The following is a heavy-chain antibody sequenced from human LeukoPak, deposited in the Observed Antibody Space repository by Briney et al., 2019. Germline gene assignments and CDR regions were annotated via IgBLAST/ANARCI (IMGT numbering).Heavy chain of an antibody. D-gene: IGHD3-22*01. CDR2: IKQDGSEK. CDR1: GFTFSSYW. CDR3: AREYYYDSSGLGY. Sequence: GGSLRLSCAASGFTFSSYWMSWVRQAPGKGLEWVANIKQDGSEKYYVDSVKGRFTISRDNAKNSLYLQMNSLRAEDTAVYYCAREYYYDSSGLGYWGQGTLVTVSS. J-gene: IGHJ4*02. V-gene: IGHV3-7*01.